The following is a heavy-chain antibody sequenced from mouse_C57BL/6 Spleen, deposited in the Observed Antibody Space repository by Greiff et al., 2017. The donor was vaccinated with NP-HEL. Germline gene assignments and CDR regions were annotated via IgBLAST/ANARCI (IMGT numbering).Heavy chain of an antibody. CDR2: IDPSDSYT. J-gene: IGHJ2*01. Sequence: VQLQQPGAELVRPGTSVKLSCKASGYTFTSYWMHWVKQRPGQGLEWIGVIDPSDSYTNYNQKFKGKATLTVDTSSSTAYMQLSSLTSEDSAVYYCARSKEATVVAPFDYWGQGTTLTVSS. D-gene: IGHD1-1*01. CDR3: ARSKEATVVAPFDY. V-gene: IGHV1-59*01. CDR1: GYTFTSYW.